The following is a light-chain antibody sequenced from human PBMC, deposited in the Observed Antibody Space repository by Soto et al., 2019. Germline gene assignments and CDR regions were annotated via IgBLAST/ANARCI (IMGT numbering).Light chain of an antibody. CDR1: SSDIGSYDV. V-gene: IGLV2-23*03. Sequence: QSALTQPASVSGSPGQSITISCTGTSSDIGSYDVVSWYQQHPGKAPKLMLYDGTERPSGVSNRFSGSKSGNTASLTISGLQAEDEADYYCCSFAGSTTFHVVFGGGTKVTVL. J-gene: IGLJ2*01. CDR3: CSFAGSTTFHVV. CDR2: DGT.